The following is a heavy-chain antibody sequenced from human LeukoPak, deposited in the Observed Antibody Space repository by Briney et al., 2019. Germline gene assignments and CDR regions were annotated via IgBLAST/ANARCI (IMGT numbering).Heavy chain of an antibody. CDR1: GGTFSSYA. J-gene: IGHJ5*02. V-gene: IGHV1-69*05. Sequence: SVKVSCKASGGTFSSYAISWVRQAPGQGLEWMGGIIPIFGTANYAQKFQGRVTITTDESTSTAYMEQSSLRSEDTAVYYCAREDTYSSGWYGWFDPWGQGTLVTVSS. CDR3: AREDTYSSGWYGWFDP. D-gene: IGHD6-19*01. CDR2: IIPIFGTA.